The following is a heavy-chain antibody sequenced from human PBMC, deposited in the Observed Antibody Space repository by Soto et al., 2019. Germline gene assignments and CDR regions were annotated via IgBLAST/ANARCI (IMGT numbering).Heavy chain of an antibody. J-gene: IGHJ5*02. CDR1: GYSISSSNW. CDR3: ARKPGDDFWSGSNWFDP. Sequence: LSLTCAVSGYSISSSNWWGWIRQPPGKGLEWIGYIYYSGSTYYNPSLKSRVTMSVDTSKNQFSLKLSSVTAVDTAVYYCARKPGDDFWSGSNWFDPWGQGTLVTVSS. D-gene: IGHD3-3*01. V-gene: IGHV4-28*01. CDR2: IYYSGST.